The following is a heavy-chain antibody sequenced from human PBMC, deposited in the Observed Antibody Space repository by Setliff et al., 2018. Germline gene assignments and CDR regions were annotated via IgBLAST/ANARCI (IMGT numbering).Heavy chain of an antibody. J-gene: IGHJ6*03. Sequence: NPSETLSLTCSVSGASISTTYYYWDWIRQSPEKGLEWIGTIYQNGITYYNPSVKSRVTISVDKSKNQFSLSLRSVTAADTAVYYCARVSGFLYMDVWGKGT. D-gene: IGHD3-3*01. V-gene: IGHV4-39*07. CDR3: ARVSGFLYMDV. CDR1: GASISTTYYY. CDR2: IYQNGIT.